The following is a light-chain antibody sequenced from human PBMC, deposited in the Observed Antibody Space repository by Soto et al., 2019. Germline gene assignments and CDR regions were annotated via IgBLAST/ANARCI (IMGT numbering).Light chain of an antibody. CDR3: QVWDSSSDHWV. Sequence: QSALTQPPSASGSPGQSVTISCAGTSSDVGGYRYVSWYQQHPGKAPKLMIYEITKRPSGVPDRFSGSKSGNTASLTVSGLQAEDEADYYCQVWDSSSDHWVFGGGTKLTVL. J-gene: IGLJ3*02. V-gene: IGLV2-8*01. CDR2: EIT. CDR1: SSDVGGYRY.